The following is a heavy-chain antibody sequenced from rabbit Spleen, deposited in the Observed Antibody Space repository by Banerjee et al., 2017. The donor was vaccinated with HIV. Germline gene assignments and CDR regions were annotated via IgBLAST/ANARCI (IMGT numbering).Heavy chain of an antibody. CDR3: ARGGGYTRSDL. CDR2: INSYTGKS. Sequence: QEQLVESGGGLVKPEGSLTLTCTASGFSFSFDYFPCWVRQAPGKGLEWIACINSYTGKSVYANWAKGPFTISKTSSTTVTLQMTSLTAADTATYFCARGGGYTRSDLWGQGTLVTVS. CDR1: GFSFSFDYF. V-gene: IGHV1S45*01. J-gene: IGHJ3*01. D-gene: IGHD1-1*01.